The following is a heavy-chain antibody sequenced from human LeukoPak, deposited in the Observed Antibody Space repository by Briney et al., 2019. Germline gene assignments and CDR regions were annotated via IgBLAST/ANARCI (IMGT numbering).Heavy chain of an antibody. CDR1: GFTFSSYS. CDR2: ISSSSSYI. Sequence: AGGSLRLSCAASGFTFSSYSMNWVRQAPGKGLEWVSSISSSSSYIYYADSVKGRFTISRDNAKNSLYLQMNSLRAEDTAVYYCARGSYSSSWYYDYWGQGTLVTVSS. J-gene: IGHJ4*02. D-gene: IGHD6-13*01. CDR3: ARGSYSSSWYYDY. V-gene: IGHV3-21*01.